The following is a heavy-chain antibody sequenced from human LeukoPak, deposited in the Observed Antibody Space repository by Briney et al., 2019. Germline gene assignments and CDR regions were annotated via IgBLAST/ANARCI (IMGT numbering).Heavy chain of an antibody. CDR3: AKDRASQRRGWFDP. V-gene: IGHV3-21*01. J-gene: IGHJ5*02. CDR1: GFTFSGYS. CDR2: ISSSSSYI. Sequence: PGGSLRLSCAASGFTFSGYSMNWVRQAPGKGLEWVSSISSSSSYIYYADSVKGRFTISRDNSKNTLYLQMNSLRAEDTAVYYCAKDRASQRRGWFDPWGQGTLVTVSS. D-gene: IGHD6-25*01.